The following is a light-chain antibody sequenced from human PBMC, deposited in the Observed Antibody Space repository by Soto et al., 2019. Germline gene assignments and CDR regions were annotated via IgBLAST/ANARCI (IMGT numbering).Light chain of an antibody. J-gene: IGKJ3*01. CDR1: QSLSRN. CDR3: QHYNDWTPAFT. CDR2: GAS. Sequence: EILMTQSPATLSVSPGERATLSCRASQSLSRNLAWYQQKPGQAPRLLIYGASTRASGIPARFSGSGSGTEFTRTISSLQSEDFALYYCQHYNDWTPAFTFGPGTKVDL. V-gene: IGKV3-15*01.